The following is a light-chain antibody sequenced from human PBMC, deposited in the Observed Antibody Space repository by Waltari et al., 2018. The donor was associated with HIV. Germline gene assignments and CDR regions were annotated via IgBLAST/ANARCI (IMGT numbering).Light chain of an antibody. CDR2: EGR. CDR3: SSYTDTTTLGVL. V-gene: IGLV2-14*03. Sequence: QSALTQPASVSGSPGQSITISCPGTGSDVGGYNYVSWYQQCPGKAPKLLIYEGRNRPSGISNRFSGSKAGDTASLTISGLQAEDEADYYCSSYTDTTTLGVLFGGGTKLTVL. CDR1: GSDVGGYNY. J-gene: IGLJ2*01.